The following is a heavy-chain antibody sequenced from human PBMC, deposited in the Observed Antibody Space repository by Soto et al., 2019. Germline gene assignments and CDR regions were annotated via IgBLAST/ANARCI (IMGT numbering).Heavy chain of an antibody. CDR1: GYSFTSYW. D-gene: IGHD3-3*01. J-gene: IGHJ6*03. V-gene: IGHV5-51*01. CDR3: ARHANFWSGYYILSGGTPNYYYMDV. Sequence: GESLKISCKGSGYSFTSYWIGWVRQMPGKGLEWMGIIYPGDSDTRYSPSFQGQVTISADKSISTAYLQWSSLKASDTAMYYCARHANFWSGYYILSGGTPNYYYMDVWGKGTTVTVSS. CDR2: IYPGDSDT.